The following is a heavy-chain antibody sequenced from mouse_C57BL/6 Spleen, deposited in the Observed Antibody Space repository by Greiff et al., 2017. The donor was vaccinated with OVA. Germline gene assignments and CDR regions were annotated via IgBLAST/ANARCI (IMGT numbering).Heavy chain of an antibody. CDR3: ARAIYYHAMDY. J-gene: IGHJ4*01. CDR2: IYPGSGST. V-gene: IGHV1-55*01. CDR1: GYTFTSYW. Sequence: QVQLQQPGAELVKPGASVKMSCKASGYTFTSYWITWVKQRPGQGLEWIGDIYPGSGSTNYNEKFKSKATLTVDTSSNTAYMQLSCLTSEDTAVYYCARAIYYHAMDYWGQGTSVTVSS.